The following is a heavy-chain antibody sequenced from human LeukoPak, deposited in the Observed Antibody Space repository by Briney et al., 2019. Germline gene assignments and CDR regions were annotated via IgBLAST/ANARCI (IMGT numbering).Heavy chain of an antibody. CDR3: ARPNIAVGHPYGFDI. Sequence: PSETLSLTCTVSGGSISSYYWSWIRQPPGKGLVWIGYIYYSGSTNYNPSLKSRVTISVDTSKNQFSLKLSSVTAADTAVYYCARPNIAVGHPYGFDIWGQGTMVTVSS. CDR1: GGSISSYY. J-gene: IGHJ3*02. D-gene: IGHD6-19*01. CDR2: IYYSGST. V-gene: IGHV4-59*01.